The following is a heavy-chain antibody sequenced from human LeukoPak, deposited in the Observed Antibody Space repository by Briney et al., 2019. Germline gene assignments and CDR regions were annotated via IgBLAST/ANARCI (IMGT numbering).Heavy chain of an antibody. CDR2: IYYSGSI. Sequence: NPSETLSLTCTVSGGSFRTYYWSWIRQPPGKGLEWIGYIYYSGSINYNPSLKSRVTISVDTSKNQFSLKLNSVTAADTAVYYCARVDPDSSSTLEVFDYWGQGTLVTVSS. V-gene: IGHV4-59*01. J-gene: IGHJ4*02. CDR3: ARVDPDSSSTLEVFDY. CDR1: GGSFRTYY. D-gene: IGHD6-6*01.